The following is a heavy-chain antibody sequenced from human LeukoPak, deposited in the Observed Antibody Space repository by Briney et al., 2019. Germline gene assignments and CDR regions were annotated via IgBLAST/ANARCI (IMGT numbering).Heavy chain of an antibody. D-gene: IGHD6-25*01. V-gene: IGHV1-46*01. CDR1: GYTFTSYY. CDR3: ARYGFSSVWQGGWHAFDI. J-gene: IGHJ3*02. Sequence: WASVKVSCTASGYTFTSYYLHWVRQAPGQGLEWMGLIHPTVGDTTYAQKFQGRVTITRDMSTGTVYMDLSSLRSEDTAVYYCARYGFSSVWQGGWHAFDIWGQGTTVTVSS. CDR2: IHPTVGDT.